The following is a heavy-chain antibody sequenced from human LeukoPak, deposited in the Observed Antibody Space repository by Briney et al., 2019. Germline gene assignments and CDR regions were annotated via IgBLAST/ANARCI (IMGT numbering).Heavy chain of an antibody. V-gene: IGHV3-23*01. J-gene: IGHJ6*02. CDR3: AKEEYSTRYYYYGMEV. CDR1: GFTFSSYA. Sequence: PGGSLRLSCAASGFTFSSYAMSWVRQAPGKGLEWVSAISGGGDSTFYADSVKGRFTISRDNSKNTLYLQMSSLRAEDTAIYYCAKEEYSTRYYYYGMEVWGQGTTVTVSS. D-gene: IGHD2-2*01. CDR2: ISGGGDST.